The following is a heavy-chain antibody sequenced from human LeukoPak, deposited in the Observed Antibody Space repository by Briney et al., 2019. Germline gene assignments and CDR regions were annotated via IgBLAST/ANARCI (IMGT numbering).Heavy chain of an antibody. V-gene: IGHV4-31*03. D-gene: IGHD6-13*01. CDR1: GGSISSGGYY. J-gene: IGHJ5*02. Sequence: SETLSLTCTVSGGSISSGGYYWSWIRQRPGKGLEWIGYIYYSGSTYYNPSLKSRVTISVDTSKNQFSLKLSSVTAADTAVYYCARGSSSWYREDWFDPWGQGTLVTVSS. CDR2: IYYSGST. CDR3: ARGSSSWYREDWFDP.